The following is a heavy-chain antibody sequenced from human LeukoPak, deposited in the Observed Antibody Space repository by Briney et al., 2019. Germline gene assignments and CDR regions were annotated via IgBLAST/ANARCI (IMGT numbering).Heavy chain of an antibody. J-gene: IGHJ4*02. V-gene: IGHV4-39*07. CDR2: IYYSGST. CDR3: AREAAYCSSTSCYPY. Sequence: SETLSLTCTVSGGSISSSSYYWGWIRQPPGKGLEWIGSIYYSGSTYYNPSLKSRVTISVDTSKNQFSLKLSSVTAADTAVYYCAREAAYCSSTSCYPYWGQGTLVTVSS. D-gene: IGHD2-2*01. CDR1: GGSISSSSYY.